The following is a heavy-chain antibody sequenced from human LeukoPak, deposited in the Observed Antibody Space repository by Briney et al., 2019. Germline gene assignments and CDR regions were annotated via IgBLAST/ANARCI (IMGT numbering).Heavy chain of an antibody. J-gene: IGHJ6*02. CDR2: IYYSGST. CDR1: GGSISSGGYY. Sequence: PSETLSLTCTVSGGSISSGGYYWSWIRQHPGKGLEWIGYIYYSGSTYYNPSLKSRVTISVDTSKNQFSLKLSSVTAADTAVYYCARDGFYDSSGYRAYGMDVWGQGTTVTVSS. V-gene: IGHV4-31*03. D-gene: IGHD3-22*01. CDR3: ARDGFYDSSGYRAYGMDV.